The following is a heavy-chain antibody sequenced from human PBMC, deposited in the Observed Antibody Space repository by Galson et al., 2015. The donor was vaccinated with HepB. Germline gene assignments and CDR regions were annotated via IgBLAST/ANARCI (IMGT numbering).Heavy chain of an antibody. D-gene: IGHD6-19*01. CDR3: ASGIAVAGTGGVFDI. CDR2: IYSGGST. Sequence: SLRLSCAASGFSFSTYSMNWVRQALGKGLEWVSIIYSGGSTFYADSVKARFTISRDKSKNTLYLQMNSLRAEDTAVYYCASGIAVAGTGGVFDIWGQGTMVTISS. V-gene: IGHV3-53*01. J-gene: IGHJ3*02. CDR1: GFSFSTYS.